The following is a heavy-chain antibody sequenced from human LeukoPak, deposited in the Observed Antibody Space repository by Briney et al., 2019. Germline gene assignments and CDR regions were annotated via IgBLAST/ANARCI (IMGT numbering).Heavy chain of an antibody. V-gene: IGHV4-39*07. CDR2: IYYSGST. CDR3: ARDIYGWFDP. CDR1: GGSISSSSYY. J-gene: IGHJ5*02. Sequence: SETLSLTCTVSGGSISSSSYYWGWIRQPPGKGLEWIGSIYYSGSTYYNPSLKSRVTISLDTSKNQFSLKLSSVTAADTAVYYCARDIYGWFDPWGQGTLVTVST. D-gene: IGHD2-2*02.